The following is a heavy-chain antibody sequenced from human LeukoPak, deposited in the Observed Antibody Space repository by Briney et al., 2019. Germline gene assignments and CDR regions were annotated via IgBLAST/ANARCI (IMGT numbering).Heavy chain of an antibody. J-gene: IGHJ4*02. CDR3: ARNHDLEGRDY. CDR1: GYTFTGYY. Sequence: GASVKVSCKASGYTFTGYYMHRVRQAPGQGLEWMGIINPSGGSTSYAQKFQGRVTMTRDTSTSTVYMELSSLRSEDTAVYYCARNHDLEGRDYWGQGTLVTVSS. D-gene: IGHD1-1*01. CDR2: INPSGGST. V-gene: IGHV1-46*01.